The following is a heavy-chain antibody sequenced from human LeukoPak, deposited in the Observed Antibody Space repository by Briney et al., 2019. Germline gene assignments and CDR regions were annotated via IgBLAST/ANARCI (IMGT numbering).Heavy chain of an antibody. CDR1: GVSISSYY. CDR3: ARGRPNWFDP. V-gene: IGHV4-59*01. J-gene: IGHJ5*02. CDR2: IYYSGST. Sequence: SETLSLTCTVSGVSISSYYWSWIRQPPGKGLEWIGYIYYSGSTNYNPSLKSRVTISVDTSKNQFSLKLSSVTAADTAVYYCARGRPNWFDPWGQGTLVTVSS.